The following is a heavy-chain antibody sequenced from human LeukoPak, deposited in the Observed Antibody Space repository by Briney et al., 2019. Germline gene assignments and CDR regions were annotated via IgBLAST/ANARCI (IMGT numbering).Heavy chain of an antibody. CDR3: AQTRGSLNRPKYGSGSYYLVAGPLDY. D-gene: IGHD3-10*01. V-gene: IGHV3-23*01. J-gene: IGHJ4*02. CDR1: GFTFSRCA. Sequence: GGSLRLSCAASGFTFSRCAMSWARRAPGKGLEWVSAISCSGGSTFYAVSVKGRFTIPRQNSEHTLSLNVNHLSAEDAAVYYCAQTRGSLNRPKYGSGSYYLVAGPLDYWGQGTLVTVSS. CDR2: ISCSGGST.